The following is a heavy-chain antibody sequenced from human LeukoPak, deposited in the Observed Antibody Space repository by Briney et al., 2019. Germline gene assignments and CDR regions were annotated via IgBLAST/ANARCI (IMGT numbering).Heavy chain of an antibody. J-gene: IGHJ4*02. D-gene: IGHD3-3*01. CDR1: GGSISSYY. CDR2: IYYSGST. CDR3: ARGRDFWERDY. Sequence: SETLSLTCPVSGGSISSYYWSWIRQPPGKGLEWIGYIYYSGSTNYNPSLKSRVTISVDTSKNQFSLKLSSVTAADTAVYYCARGRDFWERDYWGQGTLVTVSS. V-gene: IGHV4-59*01.